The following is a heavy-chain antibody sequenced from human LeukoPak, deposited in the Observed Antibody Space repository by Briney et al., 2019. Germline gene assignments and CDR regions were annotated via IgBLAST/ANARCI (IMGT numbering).Heavy chain of an antibody. CDR1: GFTFSSYA. V-gene: IGHV3-30-3*01. J-gene: IGHJ4*02. Sequence: PGGSLRLSCAASGFTFSSYAMHWVRQAPGKGLEWVAVISYDGSNKYYADSVKGRFTISRDNSKNTLYLQMNSLRAEDTAVYYCAGMATSYYFDYWGQETLVTVSS. CDR3: AGMATSYYFDY. D-gene: IGHD5-24*01. CDR2: ISYDGSNK.